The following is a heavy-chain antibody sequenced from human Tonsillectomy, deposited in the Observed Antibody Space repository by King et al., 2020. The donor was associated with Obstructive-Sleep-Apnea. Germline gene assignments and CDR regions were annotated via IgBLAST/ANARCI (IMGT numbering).Heavy chain of an antibody. Sequence: VQLVESGGGLVQPGGSLKLSCAASGFTFSCSAMHWVRQASGKGLEWVGRIRSKANSYATAYAASWKGRFTISRDDSKNTAYLQMNSLKTEDSAVYYCTRHPPRITIFGVVKYYFDYWGQGTLVTVSS. CDR1: GFTFSCSA. CDR2: IRSKANSYAT. V-gene: IGHV3-73*01. D-gene: IGHD3-3*01. CDR3: TRHPPRITIFGVVKYYFDY. J-gene: IGHJ4*02.